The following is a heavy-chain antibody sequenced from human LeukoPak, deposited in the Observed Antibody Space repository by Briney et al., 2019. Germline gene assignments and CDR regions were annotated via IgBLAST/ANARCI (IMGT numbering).Heavy chain of an antibody. CDR1: GFRFSSYA. J-gene: IGHJ4*02. CDR2: ISGSGVST. V-gene: IGHV3-23*01. Sequence: PGGSLRLSCAASGFRFSSYAMSWVRQAPGKGLEWVSAISGSGVSTYYADSVKGRFTISRDNSKNTLYLQMNSLRAEDTAVYYCAKSGISSGYYLYYFDYWGQGTLVTVSS. D-gene: IGHD3-22*01. CDR3: AKSGISSGYYLYYFDY.